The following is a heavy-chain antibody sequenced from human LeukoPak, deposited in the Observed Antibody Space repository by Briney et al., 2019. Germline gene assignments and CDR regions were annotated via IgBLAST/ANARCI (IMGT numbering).Heavy chain of an antibody. J-gene: IGHJ4*02. CDR3: ATLNSFGSDY. D-gene: IGHD5-18*01. V-gene: IGHV3-74*01. CDR2: IDTDGRTT. Sequence: GGSLRLSCAASGFTFSRFWMHWVRQPPGKGLVWVSRIDTDGRTTTYADSVKGRFTISRDNAKNTVYLQLNSLRVEDTAMYYCATLNSFGSDYWGRGVLVTVSP. CDR1: GFTFSRFW.